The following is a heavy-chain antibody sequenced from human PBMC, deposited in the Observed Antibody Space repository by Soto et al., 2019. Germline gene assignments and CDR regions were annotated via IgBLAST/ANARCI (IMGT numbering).Heavy chain of an antibody. CDR1: GFTFSSYG. D-gene: IGHD2-2*01. J-gene: IGHJ5*02. CDR3: ANGDLVVPAAFASDNRVNWFDP. CDR2: ISYDGSNK. Sequence: QVQLVESGGGVVQPGRSLRLSCAASGFTFSSYGMHWVRQAPGKGLEWVAVISYDGSNKYYADSVKGRFTISRANSQNTLYLQMNSLRAEDTAVYYCANGDLVVPAAFASDNRVNWFDPWGQGTLVTVSS. V-gene: IGHV3-30*18.